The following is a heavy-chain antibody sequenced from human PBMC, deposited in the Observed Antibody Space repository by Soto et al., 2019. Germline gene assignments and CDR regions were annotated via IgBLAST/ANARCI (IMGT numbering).Heavy chain of an antibody. D-gene: IGHD1-26*01. J-gene: IGHJ4*02. CDR2: ISYDGSNK. V-gene: IGHV3-30-3*01. CDR1: GFTFSSYA. Sequence: GGSLRLSCAASGFTFSSYAMHWVRQAPGKGLEWVAVISYDGSNKYYADSVKGRFTISRDNSKNTLYLQMNSLRAEDTAVYYCARDSGRHTVLYYFDYWGQGTLVTVSS. CDR3: ARDSGRHTVLYYFDY.